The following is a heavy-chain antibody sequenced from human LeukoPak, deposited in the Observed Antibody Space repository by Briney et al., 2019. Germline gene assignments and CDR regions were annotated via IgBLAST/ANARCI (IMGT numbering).Heavy chain of an antibody. V-gene: IGHV4-59*08. Sequence: SETLSLTCTVSGGSISSYYWSWIRQSPGKGLEWIGYIYYSGTSNYNPSLKSRVTISVDTSNNQFSLNLSSVTAADTAVYYCARQEWYSSSYDYSYYMDVWGKGTTVTVSS. J-gene: IGHJ6*03. CDR3: ARQEWYSSSYDYSYYMDV. CDR1: GGSISSYY. CDR2: IYYSGTS. D-gene: IGHD6-6*01.